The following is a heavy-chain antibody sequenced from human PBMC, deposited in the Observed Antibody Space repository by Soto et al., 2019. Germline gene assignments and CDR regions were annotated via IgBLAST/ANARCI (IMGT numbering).Heavy chain of an antibody. Sequence: EVQLVESGGGLVKPGGSLRLSCAASGFSFSSDSMGWVRQAPGKGLEWVSSISSSGSFMNYADSVKGRFTISRDNAKNSLYLQMSSLKDEDTAVYYCARVPREIILVGMDVWGQGTTVTVSS. V-gene: IGHV3-21*01. D-gene: IGHD2-2*01. CDR2: ISSSGSFM. CDR3: ARVPREIILVGMDV. CDR1: GFSFSSDS. J-gene: IGHJ6*02.